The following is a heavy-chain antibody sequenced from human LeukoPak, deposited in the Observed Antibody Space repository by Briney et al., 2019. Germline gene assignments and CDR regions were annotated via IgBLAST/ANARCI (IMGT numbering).Heavy chain of an antibody. V-gene: IGHV3-48*03. Sequence: GGSLRLSCAASGFIFSAFEMNWVRQAPGKGLEWVSYISSSGSTRYYADPVKGRFSISRDNAKNSLDLQMSSLRAEDTAIYCCARIIPPYDAFDLWGQGTWVTVSS. CDR2: ISSSGSTR. J-gene: IGHJ3*01. CDR3: ARIIPPYDAFDL. D-gene: IGHD2-21*01. CDR1: GFIFSAFE.